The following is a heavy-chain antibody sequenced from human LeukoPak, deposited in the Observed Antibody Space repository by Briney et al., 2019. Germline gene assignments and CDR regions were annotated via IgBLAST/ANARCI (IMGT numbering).Heavy chain of an antibody. CDR1: GGSISSGGYS. Sequence: SGTLSLTYAVSGGSISSGGYSWSWIRQPPGKGLEWIGYIYHSGSTYYNPSLKSRVTISVDRSKNQFSLKLSSVTAADTAVYYCARSNTAIDYWGQGTLVTVSS. CDR2: IYHSGST. D-gene: IGHD5-18*01. J-gene: IGHJ4*02. CDR3: ARSNTAIDY. V-gene: IGHV4-30-2*01.